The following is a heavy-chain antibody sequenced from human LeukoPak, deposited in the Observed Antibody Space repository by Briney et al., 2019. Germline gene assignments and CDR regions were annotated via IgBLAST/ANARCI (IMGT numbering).Heavy chain of an antibody. D-gene: IGHD6-13*01. CDR2: ISYDGSNK. CDR3: ASRVVAAAGSWFDP. V-gene: IGHV3-30*03. Sequence: GGSLRLSCAASGFTVTTNYMSWVRQAPGKGLEWVAVISYDGSNKYYADSVKGRFTISRDNSKNTLYLQMNSLRAEDTAVYYCASRVVAAAGSWFDPWGQGTLVTVSS. CDR1: GFTVTTNY. J-gene: IGHJ5*02.